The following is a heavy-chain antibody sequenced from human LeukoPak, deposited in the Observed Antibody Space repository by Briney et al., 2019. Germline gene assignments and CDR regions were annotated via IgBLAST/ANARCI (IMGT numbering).Heavy chain of an antibody. Sequence: ASVKVSCKASGYTFTSCDINWVRQAPGQGLEWMGLMNPNSGNTDYGQSFQGRITMTRDISIGTAYMELSNPKSEDTAIYYCTRGSSGRLDNWGQGTLVTVSA. D-gene: IGHD6-19*01. V-gene: IGHV1-8*01. CDR1: GYTFTSCD. CDR3: TRGSSGRLDN. CDR2: MNPNSGNT. J-gene: IGHJ4*02.